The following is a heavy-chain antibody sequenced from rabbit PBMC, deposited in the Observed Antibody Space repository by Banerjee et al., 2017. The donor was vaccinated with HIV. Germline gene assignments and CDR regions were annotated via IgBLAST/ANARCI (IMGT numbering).Heavy chain of an antibody. CDR3: ARDNASSSGFYFNL. J-gene: IGHJ4*01. CDR2: IYTGSGST. Sequence: QEQLKETGGDLVKPGASLTLTCTASGFSLSSYWICWVRQAPGKGLEWIGCIYTGSGSTWYASWVNGRFTISKTSSTTVTLQMTSLTAADTATYFCARDNASSSGFYFNLWGPGTLVTVS. CDR1: GFSLSSYW. V-gene: IGHV1S45*01. D-gene: IGHD1-1*01.